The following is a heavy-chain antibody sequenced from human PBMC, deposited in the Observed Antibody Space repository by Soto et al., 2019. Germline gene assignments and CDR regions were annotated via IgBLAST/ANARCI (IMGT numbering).Heavy chain of an antibody. V-gene: IGHV3-7*05. CDR3: ASRDITMVRGVYYYYDMDV. CDR2: IKQDGSEK. J-gene: IGHJ6*02. CDR1: GFTFSSYW. Sequence: EVQLVESGGGLVQPGGSLRLSCAASGFTFSSYWMSWVRQAPGKGLEWVANIKQDGSEKYYVDSVKGRFTISRDNAKNSRYLQITSPRAEDTAVYYCASRDITMVRGVYYYYDMDVWGQGTTVTVSS. D-gene: IGHD3-10*01.